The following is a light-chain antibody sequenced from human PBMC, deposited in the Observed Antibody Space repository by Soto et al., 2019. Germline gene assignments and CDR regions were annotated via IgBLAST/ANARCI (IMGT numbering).Light chain of an antibody. CDR3: SSYSSSSTPYV. V-gene: IGLV2-14*03. CDR2: DVS. Sequence: QSVLTQPASVSGSPGQSITISCTGTSSDVGGYNYVSWYQHHPGKAPKVMIYDVSNRPSGVSNRFSGSKSGNTASLTISGLQAEDEADYYCSSYSSSSTPYVFGSGTKLTVL. J-gene: IGLJ1*01. CDR1: SSDVGGYNY.